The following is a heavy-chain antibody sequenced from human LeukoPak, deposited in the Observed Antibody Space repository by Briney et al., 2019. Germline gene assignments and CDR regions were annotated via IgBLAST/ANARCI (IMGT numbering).Heavy chain of an antibody. J-gene: IGHJ4*02. D-gene: IGHD2-2*01. CDR1: GFTFSSYS. CDR2: ISSSSSTI. Sequence: GGSLRLSCAASGFTFSSYSMNWVRQAPGKGLEWVSYISSSSSTIYYADSVKGRFTVSRDNAKNSLYLQMNSLRAEDTAVYYCARGGTLVVPAALPDYWGQGTLVTVSS. V-gene: IGHV3-48*01. CDR3: ARGGTLVVPAALPDY.